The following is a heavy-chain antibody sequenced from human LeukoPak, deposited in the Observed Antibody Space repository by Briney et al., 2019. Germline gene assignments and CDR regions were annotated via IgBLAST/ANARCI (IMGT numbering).Heavy chain of an antibody. CDR2: ISSSSSYI. CDR3: ARESPYYYDSSGYNFDY. V-gene: IGHV3-21*01. D-gene: IGHD3-22*01. CDR1: GFTFSSYS. J-gene: IGHJ4*02. Sequence: GGSLRLSCAASGFTFSSYSMNWVRQAPGKGLEWVSSISSSSSYIYYADSVKGRFTIPRDNAKNSLYLQMNSLRAEDTAVYYCARESPYYYDSSGYNFDYWGQGTLVTVSS.